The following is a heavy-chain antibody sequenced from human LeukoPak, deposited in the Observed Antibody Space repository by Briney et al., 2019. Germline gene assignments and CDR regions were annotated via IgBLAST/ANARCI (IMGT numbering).Heavy chain of an antibody. V-gene: IGHV3-7*01. J-gene: IGHJ6*03. CDR3: AKDRCSNGIGCYFYYMDV. D-gene: IGHD2-8*01. CDR2: IQQEGSQK. CDR1: AFTFSNYW. Sequence: PGGSLRLSCVGSAFTFSNYWMSWVRQAPGKGLEWVANIQQEGSQKYYVDSVKGRFTISRDNAKNSMFLQMDSLRAEDTAVYYCAKDRCSNGIGCYFYYMDVWGKGTTVTISS.